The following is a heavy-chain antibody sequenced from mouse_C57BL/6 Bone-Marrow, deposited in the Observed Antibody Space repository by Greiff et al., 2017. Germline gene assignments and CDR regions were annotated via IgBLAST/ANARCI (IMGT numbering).Heavy chain of an antibody. V-gene: IGHV1-4*01. CDR3: ARSTTVVYWYFDV. CDR1: GYTFTSYT. CDR2: INPSSGYT. Sequence: VQLQQSGAELARPGASVKMSCKASGYTFTSYTMHWVKQRPGQGLEWIGYINPSSGYTKYNQKFKDKATLTADKSSSTAYMQRSSLTSEDSAVYYCARSTTVVYWYFDVWGTGTTVTVSS. J-gene: IGHJ1*03. D-gene: IGHD1-1*01.